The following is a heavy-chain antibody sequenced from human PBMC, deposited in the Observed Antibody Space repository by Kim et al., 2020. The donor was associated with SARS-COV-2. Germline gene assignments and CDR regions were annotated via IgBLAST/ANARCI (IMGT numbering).Heavy chain of an antibody. J-gene: IGHJ6*02. D-gene: IGHD3-10*01. CDR3: ARDPLITMVRGVEYYYYYYGMDV. Sequence: GGSLRLSCAASGFTFDDYGMSWVRQAPGKGLEWVSGINWNGGSTGYADSVKGRFTISRDNAKNSLYLQMNSLRAEDTALYYCARDPLITMVRGVEYYYYYYGMDVWGQGTTVTVSS. CDR2: INWNGGST. V-gene: IGHV3-20*04. CDR1: GFTFDDYG.